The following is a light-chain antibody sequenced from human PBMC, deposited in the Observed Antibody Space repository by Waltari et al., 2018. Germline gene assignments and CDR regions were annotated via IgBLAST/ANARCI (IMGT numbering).Light chain of an antibody. J-gene: IGKJ2*01. V-gene: IGKV1-39*01. Sequence: DIQMTQSPSSLSASVGDRVTITCRASQSISSYLNWYQQKPGKAPKLLIYSASSLQSGVPSRFSGSGSGIDFTLTISSLQPEDFATYYCQQSYSTPPYTFGQGIKLEIK. CDR1: QSISSY. CDR3: QQSYSTPPYT. CDR2: SAS.